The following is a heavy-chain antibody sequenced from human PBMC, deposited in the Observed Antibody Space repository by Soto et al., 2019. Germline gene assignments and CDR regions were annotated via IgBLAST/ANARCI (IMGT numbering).Heavy chain of an antibody. CDR3: ARRTSDVLRGDYLDAFDI. D-gene: IGHD4-17*01. Sequence: QLQLQESGPGLVKPSETLSLTCTVSGGSISSSSYYWGWIRQPPGKGLEWIGSIYYSGSTYYNPSLKSRVTISVDTSKNQFSLKLSSVTAADTAVYYCARRTSDVLRGDYLDAFDIWGQGTMVTVSS. V-gene: IGHV4-39*01. CDR2: IYYSGST. J-gene: IGHJ3*02. CDR1: GGSISSSSYY.